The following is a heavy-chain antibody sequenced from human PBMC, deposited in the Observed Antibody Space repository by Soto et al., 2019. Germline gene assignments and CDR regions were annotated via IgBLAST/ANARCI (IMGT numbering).Heavy chain of an antibody. Sequence: GASVKVSCKASGGTFSSYAISWVRQAPGQGLEWMGGIIPIFGTANYAQKFQGRVTITADESTSTAYMELSSLRSEDTAVYYCATHRPFLGEPSVGFDYWGQGTLVTVSS. V-gene: IGHV1-69*13. CDR1: GGTFSSYA. D-gene: IGHD3-16*01. J-gene: IGHJ4*02. CDR3: ATHRPFLGEPSVGFDY. CDR2: IIPIFGTA.